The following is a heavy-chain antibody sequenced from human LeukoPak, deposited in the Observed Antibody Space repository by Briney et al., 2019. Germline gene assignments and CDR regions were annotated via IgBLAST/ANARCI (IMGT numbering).Heavy chain of an antibody. Sequence: GSSVKVSCKASGGTFSSYAISWVRQAPGQGLEWMGGIIPIFGTANYAQKFQGRVTITADKSTSTAYMELSSLRSEDTAVYYCAIFEGSGSYQEHDAFDIWGQGTMVTVSS. CDR3: AIFEGSGSYQEHDAFDI. CDR1: GGTFSSYA. CDR2: IIPIFGTA. J-gene: IGHJ3*02. V-gene: IGHV1-69*06. D-gene: IGHD3-10*01.